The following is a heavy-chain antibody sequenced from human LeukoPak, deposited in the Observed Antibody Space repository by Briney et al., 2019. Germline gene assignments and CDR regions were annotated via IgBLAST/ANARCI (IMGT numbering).Heavy chain of an antibody. CDR1: GFTFSSYS. J-gene: IGHJ4*02. CDR2: ISSSSSYI. Sequence: GGSLRLSCAASGFTFSSYSMNWVRQAPGKGLEWVSSISSSSSYIYYADSVKGRFTISRDNAKNSLYLQMNSLRAEDTAVYYCARDASAYYYGSGGYPDCWGQGTLVTVSS. V-gene: IGHV3-21*01. D-gene: IGHD3-10*01. CDR3: ARDASAYYYGSGGYPDC.